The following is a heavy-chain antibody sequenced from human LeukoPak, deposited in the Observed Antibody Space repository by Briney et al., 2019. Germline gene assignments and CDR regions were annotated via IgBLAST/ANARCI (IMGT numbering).Heavy chain of an antibody. J-gene: IGHJ6*02. CDR1: GFTFSSYV. Sequence: GGSLRLSCAASGFTFSSYVMSWVRQAPGKGLEWVSAISGSGGSTYYADSVKGRFTISRDNSKNTLYLQMNSLRAEDTAVCYCAKVMVRGPAKNYGMDVWGQGATATVSS. V-gene: IGHV3-23*01. CDR3: AKVMVRGPAKNYGMDV. CDR2: ISGSGGST. D-gene: IGHD3-10*01.